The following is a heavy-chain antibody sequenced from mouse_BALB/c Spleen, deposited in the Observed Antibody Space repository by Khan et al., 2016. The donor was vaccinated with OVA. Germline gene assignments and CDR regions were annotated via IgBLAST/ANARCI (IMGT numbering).Heavy chain of an antibody. D-gene: IGHD2-1*01. J-gene: IGHJ4*01. Sequence: QVQLKESGPGLVAPSQSLSINCTVSGFTLITYGVHWVRQSPGKGLEWLGIIWAGGSTNYNSALMARLSISKDNSKSQVFLKMNSLQTDDTAMDYCAREDGNYVDAMDYWGQGTSVTVSS. CDR1: GFTLITYG. CDR3: AREDGNYVDAMDY. V-gene: IGHV2-9*02. CDR2: IWAGGST.